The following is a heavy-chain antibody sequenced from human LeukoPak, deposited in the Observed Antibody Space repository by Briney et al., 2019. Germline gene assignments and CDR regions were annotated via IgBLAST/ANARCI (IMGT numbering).Heavy chain of an antibody. Sequence: GRSLRLSCAASGCTFSSYAMHWVRQAPGKGLEWVAVISYDGSNKYYADSVKGRFTISRDNSKNTLYLQMNSLRAEDTAVYYCARTVDTAMVTPYFDYWGQGTLVTVSS. CDR2: ISYDGSNK. CDR1: GCTFSSYA. J-gene: IGHJ4*02. D-gene: IGHD5-18*01. CDR3: ARTVDTAMVTPYFDY. V-gene: IGHV3-30-3*01.